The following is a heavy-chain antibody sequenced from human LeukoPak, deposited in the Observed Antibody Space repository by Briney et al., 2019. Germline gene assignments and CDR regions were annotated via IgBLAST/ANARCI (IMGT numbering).Heavy chain of an antibody. CDR1: GGTFSSYA. Sequence: ASVKVSCRVSGGTFSSYAISWVRQAPGQGLVWVGRIIPLPGIANYAQKFQGRVTITADKCTSTAYMELSSLRSEDTAVYYCARDSGVSSGATGLSPPHNGPFEYFQHWGQGTLVTVSS. CDR3: ARDSGVSSGATGLSPPHNGPFEYFQH. D-gene: IGHD1-26*01. J-gene: IGHJ1*01. V-gene: IGHV1-69*04. CDR2: IIPLPGIA.